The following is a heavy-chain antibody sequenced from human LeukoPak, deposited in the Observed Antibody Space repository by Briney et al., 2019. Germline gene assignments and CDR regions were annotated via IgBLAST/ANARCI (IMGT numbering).Heavy chain of an antibody. CDR3: ASAEYSYCSGGSCHPGHSQH. CDR2: IYYSGST. CDR1: GGSISSYY. J-gene: IGHJ1*01. Sequence: SETLSLTCTVSGGSISSYYWSWIRKPPGKGLEWIGYIYYSGSTNYNPSLKSRVTISVDTSKNQFSLKLSSVTAADTAVYYCASAEYSYCSGGSCHPGHSQHWGQGTLVTVSS. D-gene: IGHD2-15*01. V-gene: IGHV4-59*01.